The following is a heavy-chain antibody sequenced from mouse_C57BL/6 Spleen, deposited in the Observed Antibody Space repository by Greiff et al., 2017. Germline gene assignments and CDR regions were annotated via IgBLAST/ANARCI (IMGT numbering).Heavy chain of an antibody. CDR3: ANLYNGSSYGYFDV. Sequence: QVQLQQSGPELVKPGASVKISCKASGYAFSSSWMNWVKQRPGKGLEWIGRIYPGDGDTNYNGKFKGKATLTADKSSSTAYMQLSSLTSEDSAVYFGANLYNGSSYGYFDVWGTGTTVTVSS. V-gene: IGHV1-82*01. J-gene: IGHJ1*03. CDR1: GYAFSSSW. D-gene: IGHD1-1*01. CDR2: IYPGDGDT.